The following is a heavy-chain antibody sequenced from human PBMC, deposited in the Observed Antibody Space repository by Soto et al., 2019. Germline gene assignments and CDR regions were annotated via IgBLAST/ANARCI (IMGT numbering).Heavy chain of an antibody. CDR3: ARVKPPGYDYVQPTGY. Sequence: GGSLILSWAASGFTFSSDSMNWVRQAPGKGLEWVSSISSSSSYIYYADSVKGRFTISRDNAKNSLYLQMNSLRAEDTAVYYCARVKPPGYDYVQPTGYWGQGTLVTVSS. CDR2: ISSSSSYI. CDR1: GFTFSSDS. D-gene: IGHD5-12*01. J-gene: IGHJ4*02. V-gene: IGHV3-21*01.